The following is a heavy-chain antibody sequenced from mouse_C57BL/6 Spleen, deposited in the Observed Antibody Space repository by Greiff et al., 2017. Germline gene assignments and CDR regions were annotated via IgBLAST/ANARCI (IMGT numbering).Heavy chain of an antibody. D-gene: IGHD1-1*01. V-gene: IGHV5-17*01. CDR3: VYDYYVLYAY. CDR1: GFTFSDYG. Sequence: EVMLVEPGGGLVKPGGSLTLSCAASGFTFSDYGMHWVRQAPEKGLEWVAYISSGSSTIYYAEPVKGRFTISRDNAKNTLFRQMTSLRSEDTAMYFGVYDYYVLYAYWGQGTLVTVSA. CDR2: ISSGSSTI. J-gene: IGHJ3*01.